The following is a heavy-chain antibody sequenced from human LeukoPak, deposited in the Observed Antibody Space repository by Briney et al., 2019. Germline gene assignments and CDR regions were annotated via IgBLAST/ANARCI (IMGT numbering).Heavy chain of an antibody. Sequence: GGSLRLSCAASGFIFSSYGMTWVRQAPGKGLEWVSGISSSGDSTYYADSVKGRFTISRDNSKNTVHLQMNSLRAEDTAMYYCARRAGDYSHPYDYWGQGTLVTVSS. V-gene: IGHV3-23*01. CDR3: ARRAGDYSHPYDY. D-gene: IGHD3-22*01. J-gene: IGHJ4*02. CDR2: ISSSGDST. CDR1: GFIFSSYG.